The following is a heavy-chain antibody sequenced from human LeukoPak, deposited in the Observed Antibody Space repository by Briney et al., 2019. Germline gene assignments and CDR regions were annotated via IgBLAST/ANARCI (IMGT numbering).Heavy chain of an antibody. CDR3: ARHSSSDYDSYFDY. J-gene: IGHJ4*02. Sequence: SETLSLTCTVSGGSIRSYYWSWIRQPPGKGLEWVGYIYYSGSPNYNPSLKSRVTISLDTSKNHFSLRLSSVTAADTAVYYCARHSSSDYDSYFDYWGQGTLVTVSS. CDR2: IYYSGSP. CDR1: GGSIRSYY. D-gene: IGHD5-12*01. V-gene: IGHV4-59*08.